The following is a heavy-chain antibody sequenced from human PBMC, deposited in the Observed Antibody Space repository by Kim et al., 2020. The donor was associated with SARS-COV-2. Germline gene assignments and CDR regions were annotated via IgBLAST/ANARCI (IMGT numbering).Heavy chain of an antibody. Sequence: ADSVMGRFTISRDNSKNTLHLQMNSLRAEDSAVYYCVKEGYDGSGSYADYWGQGTLVSVYS. CDR3: VKEGYDGSGSYADY. D-gene: IGHD3-10*01. J-gene: IGHJ4*02. V-gene: IGHV3-33*06.